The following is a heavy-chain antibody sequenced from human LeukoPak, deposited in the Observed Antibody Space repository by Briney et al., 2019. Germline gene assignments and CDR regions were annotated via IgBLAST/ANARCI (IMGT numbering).Heavy chain of an antibody. Sequence: ASVKVSCKASGYTFTSYGISWVRQAPGQGLEWMGWISADNGNTNYAQKLQGRVTMTTDISTSTAYMELRSLRSDDTAVYYCARHDYVWGSYRYFDYWGQGTLVTVSS. D-gene: IGHD3-16*02. CDR2: ISADNGNT. CDR3: ARHDYVWGSYRYFDY. J-gene: IGHJ4*02. CDR1: GYTFTSYG. V-gene: IGHV1-18*01.